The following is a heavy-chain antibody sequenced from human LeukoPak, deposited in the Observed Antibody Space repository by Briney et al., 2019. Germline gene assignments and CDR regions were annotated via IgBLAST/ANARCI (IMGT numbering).Heavy chain of an antibody. V-gene: IGHV3-53*01. CDR3: ARGSPEMATVFGV. J-gene: IGHJ4*02. D-gene: IGHD5-24*01. CDR2: LYSGGNT. CDR1: GFTVSSSY. Sequence: GGSLRLSCAASGFTVSSSYMSWVRQAPGKGLEWVSVLYSGGNTYYADSVKGRFTISRDSSKNTLWLQMNSLRAEDTAVYYCARGSPEMATVFGVWGQGTLVTVSS.